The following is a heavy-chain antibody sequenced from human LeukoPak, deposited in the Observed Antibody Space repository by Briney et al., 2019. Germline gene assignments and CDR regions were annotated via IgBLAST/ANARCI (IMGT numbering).Heavy chain of an antibody. CDR3: ARGRNILHGYSSDTDEPFDY. J-gene: IGHJ4*02. CDR1: GYTLTSYD. V-gene: IGHV1-8*01. D-gene: IGHD3-9*01. CDR2: MNPNGGNT. Sequence: ASVNFSCKASGYTLTSYDINWVRQATLQGREWMGWMNPNGGNTGYAQKFQGRVTMTRNNSISTAYTELSSRRSEDTVVYYCARGRNILHGYSSDTDEPFDYWGQGTLVTVSS.